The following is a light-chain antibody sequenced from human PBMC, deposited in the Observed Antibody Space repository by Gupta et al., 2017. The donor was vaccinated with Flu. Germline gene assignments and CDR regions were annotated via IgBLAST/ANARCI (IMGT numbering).Light chain of an antibody. J-gene: IGLJ2*01. CDR2: TFT. V-gene: IGLV1-40*01. CDR3: QSYDTSLETVI. CDR1: SSNIGAGYD. Sequence: QSVLTQPPAVSGAPGQKVSISCTGTSSNIGAGYDVHWYHQPPGAAPKLVIYTFTSRPSGVPDRFSGSKSGMSASLAITGLQAEDEGDYYCQSYDTSLETVIFGGGTKLIV.